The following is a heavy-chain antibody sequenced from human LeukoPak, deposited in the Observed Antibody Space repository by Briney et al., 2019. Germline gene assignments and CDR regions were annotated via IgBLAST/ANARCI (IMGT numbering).Heavy chain of an antibody. CDR2: ISAYNGNT. CDR1: GYTFTSYG. J-gene: IGHJ4*02. V-gene: IGHV1-18*01. Sequence: GASVTVSCKGSGYTFTSYGSSGLRQAPGQGLEGMGWISAYNGNTNYAQKFQGRVTITADKSPSTAYMELSSLRSEDTAVYYCARDDRGYGGYDYQHWGQGTLVTVSS. D-gene: IGHD5-12*01. CDR3: ARDDRGYGGYDYQH.